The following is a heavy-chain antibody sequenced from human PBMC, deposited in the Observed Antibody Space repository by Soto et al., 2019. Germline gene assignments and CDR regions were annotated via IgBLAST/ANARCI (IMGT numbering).Heavy chain of an antibody. J-gene: IGHJ4*02. V-gene: IGHV3-48*02. CDR1: GFTFSSYS. D-gene: IGHD3-22*01. Sequence: GGSLRLSCAASGFTFSSYSMNWVRQAPGKGLEWVSYISSSSSTIYYADSVKGRFTISRDNAKNSLYLQINSLRDEDTAVYYCSSFVRHEYYSSGYHGYWGQGTLVTVSS. CDR2: ISSSSSTI. CDR3: SSFVRHEYYSSGYHGY.